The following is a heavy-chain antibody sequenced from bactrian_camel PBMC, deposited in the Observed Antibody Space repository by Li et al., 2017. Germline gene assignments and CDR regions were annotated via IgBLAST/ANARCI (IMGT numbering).Heavy chain of an antibody. J-gene: IGHJ4*01. CDR1: GFTFRSYA. CDR2: IGGGST. CDR3: AAGYGGSWLDY. Sequence: VQLVESGGELVQPGGSLRLSCVASGFTFRSYAMYWVRQAPGKGLEWVSRIGGGSTYYADSVKGRFTISRDNAKNTPYLQLNSLKTEDTAMYYCAAGYGGSWLDYWGQGTQVTVS. V-gene: IGHV3S1*01. D-gene: IGHD6*01.